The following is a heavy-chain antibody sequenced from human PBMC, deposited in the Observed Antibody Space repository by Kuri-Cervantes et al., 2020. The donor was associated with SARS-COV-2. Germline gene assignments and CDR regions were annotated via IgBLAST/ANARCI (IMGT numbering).Heavy chain of an antibody. CDR2: VNPAIGTT. CDR1: GYTFTGNY. Sequence: ASVKVSCKASGYTFTGNYVHWVRQAPGQGLEWMGWVNPAIGTTNYAQKFQGRVTMTRDTSISTAFIELNRLKSDDTAMYYCGRYIWGQRMIDSWGQGTLVTVSS. D-gene: IGHD6-25*01. V-gene: IGHV1-2*02. CDR3: GRYIWGQRMIDS. J-gene: IGHJ4*02.